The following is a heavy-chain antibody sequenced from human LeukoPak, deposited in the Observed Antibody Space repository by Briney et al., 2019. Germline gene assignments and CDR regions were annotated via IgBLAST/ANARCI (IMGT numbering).Heavy chain of an antibody. CDR1: GFTFSAYT. D-gene: IGHD7-27*01. V-gene: IGHV3-23*01. CDR3: AIDPNWGIHY. Sequence: GGSLRLSCAASGFTFSAYTMYWVRQPPGKGLEWVSIIGGSGGDIHYADSVKGRFTISRDNSKNTLYLQMNSLRVEDTAIYYCAIDPNWGIHYWGQGVLVTVSS. CDR2: IGGSGGDI. J-gene: IGHJ4*02.